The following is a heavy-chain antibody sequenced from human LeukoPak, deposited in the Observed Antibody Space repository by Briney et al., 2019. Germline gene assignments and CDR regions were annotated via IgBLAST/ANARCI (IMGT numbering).Heavy chain of an antibody. CDR1: GESFSGYY. J-gene: IGHJ5*02. D-gene: IGHD2-2*01. CDR2: INHSGNT. CDR3: ARDLVVVVPAARDWFDP. V-gene: IGHV4-34*01. Sequence: SETLSLTCAVYGESFSGYYWSWIRQSPGKGLEWIGEINHSGNTNYNPSLKSRVTISVDTSKNQFSLKLSSVTAADTAVYYCARDLVVVVPAARDWFDPWGQGTLVTVSS.